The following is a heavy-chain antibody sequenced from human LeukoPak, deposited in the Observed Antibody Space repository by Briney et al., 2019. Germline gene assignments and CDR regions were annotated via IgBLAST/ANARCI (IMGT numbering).Heavy chain of an antibody. Sequence: GGSLRLSCAASGFTFSDYCMSWIRQAPGKGLEWVSYINSSSSYTKYADSVRVRFTISRDNAKNSLYLQKNSLGAEDTAVYYCARDKGRYFDWLLPHDAFDIWGQGTMVTVSS. D-gene: IGHD3-9*01. CDR2: INSSSSYT. CDR3: ARDKGRYFDWLLPHDAFDI. CDR1: GFTFSDYC. V-gene: IGHV3-11*06. J-gene: IGHJ3*02.